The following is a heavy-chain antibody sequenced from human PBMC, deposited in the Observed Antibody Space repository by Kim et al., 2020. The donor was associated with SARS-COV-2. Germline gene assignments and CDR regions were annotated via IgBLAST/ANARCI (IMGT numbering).Heavy chain of an antibody. Sequence: SVKVSCKASGFTFTSSAVQWVRQARGQRLEWIGWIVVGSGNTNYAQKFQERVTITRDMYTSTAYMELSSLRSEDTAVYYCAADPDYYDSSGYPRDDAFDIWGQGTMVTVSS. CDR1: GFTFTSSA. CDR2: IVVGSGNT. V-gene: IGHV1-58*01. CDR3: AADPDYYDSSGYPRDDAFDI. J-gene: IGHJ3*02. D-gene: IGHD3-22*01.